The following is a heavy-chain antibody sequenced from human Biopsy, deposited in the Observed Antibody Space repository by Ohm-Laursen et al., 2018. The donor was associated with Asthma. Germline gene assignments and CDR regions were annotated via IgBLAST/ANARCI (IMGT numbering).Heavy chain of an antibody. V-gene: IGHV3-30*03. CDR1: GFTFGDYC. CDR2: ISYDGTNK. J-gene: IGHJ1*01. CDR3: ARTFHFWSPYHAEHYQL. D-gene: IGHD3-3*01. Sequence: SLRLSCAASGFTFGDYCMSWVRQAPGKGLEWIGLISYDGTNKFYADTEMGRFTISRDNAKNLLFLQMNSLRAEDTAVYYCARTFHFWSPYHAEHYQLWGQGTLVTVSS.